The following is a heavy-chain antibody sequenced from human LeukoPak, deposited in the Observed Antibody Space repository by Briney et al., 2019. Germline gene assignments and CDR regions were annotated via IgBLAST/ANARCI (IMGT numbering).Heavy chain of an antibody. CDR3: ARIFSSGYYRDAFDI. D-gene: IGHD3-22*01. CDR2: IYHGGST. CDR1: GYSISSGYY. J-gene: IGHJ3*02. V-gene: IGHV4-38-2*02. Sequence: SSETLSLTCTVSGYSISSGYYWGWIRQPPGKGLEWIGSIYHGGSTYYNPSLKRRVTISVDTSKNQFSLELSYVTAADTAVYYCARIFSSGYYRDAFDIWGQGKMVTVSS.